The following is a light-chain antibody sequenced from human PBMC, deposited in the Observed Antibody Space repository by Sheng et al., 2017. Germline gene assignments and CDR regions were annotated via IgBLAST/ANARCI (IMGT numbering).Light chain of an antibody. J-gene: IGLJ1*01. CDR3: SSYAGNYIYV. Sequence: QSALTQPRSVSGSPGQSVTISCTGTSSDVGNYNYVSWYQQHPGKAPKLMIHDVTKRPSGVPDRFSGSKSGNTASLTVSGLQAEDEADYYCSSYAGNYIYVFGSGTKVTV. CDR1: SSDVGNYNY. V-gene: IGLV2-11*01. CDR2: DVT.